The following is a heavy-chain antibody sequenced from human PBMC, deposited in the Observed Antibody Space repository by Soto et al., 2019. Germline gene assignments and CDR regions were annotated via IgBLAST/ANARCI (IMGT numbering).Heavy chain of an antibody. CDR3: VKVGSTVYNYYYMDV. CDR1: GFTFSSYV. Sequence: EVQLLESGGGLVQPGGSLRLSCAASGFTFSSYVVSWVRQAPGKGLEWVSAISGGGNSPRYADSVKGRFTISRDNSNDTLFLQMNSLRAEDTAVYYCVKVGSTVYNYYYMDVWGKGTTVTVSS. D-gene: IGHD3-10*01. J-gene: IGHJ6*03. V-gene: IGHV3-23*01. CDR2: ISGGGNSP.